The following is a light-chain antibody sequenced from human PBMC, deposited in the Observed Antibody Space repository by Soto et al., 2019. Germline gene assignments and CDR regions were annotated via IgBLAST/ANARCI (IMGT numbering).Light chain of an antibody. V-gene: IGKV1-5*01. CDR2: DAS. CDR3: QQYNSYPLT. CDR1: QSISAY. Sequence: DIQMTQSPSSLSASVGDRVTLTCRASQSISAYLTWYQQKPGKAPKLLIYDASSLESGVPSRFSGSGSGTEFTLTISSLQPDDFATYYCQQYNSYPLTFGGGTKVDI. J-gene: IGKJ4*01.